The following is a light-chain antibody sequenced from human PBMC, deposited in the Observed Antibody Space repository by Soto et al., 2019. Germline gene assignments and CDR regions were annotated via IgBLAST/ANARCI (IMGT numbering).Light chain of an antibody. V-gene: IGLV1-44*01. CDR3: AAWDDSLNGYV. J-gene: IGLJ1*01. Sequence: QSVLTQPPSASGTPGQRVTISCSGSSSNIGSNTVNWYQQLPGTAPKLLIYSNNQRPSGVPDRFSGSKSCASASLDISGLQSEDEADDYCAAWDDSLNGYVFGTGTKVSVL. CDR1: SSNIGSNT. CDR2: SNN.